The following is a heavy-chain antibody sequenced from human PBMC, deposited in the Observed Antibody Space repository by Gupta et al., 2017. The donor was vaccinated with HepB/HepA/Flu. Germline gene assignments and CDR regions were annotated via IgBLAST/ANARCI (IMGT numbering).Heavy chain of an antibody. CDR2: ILGSSGRT. CDR3: TKGYWGDF. V-gene: IGHV3-23*01. CDR1: GFNFRIFD. D-gene: IGHD2-21*01. J-gene: IGHJ3*01. Sequence: EVQVLESGGGLVQPGGSLRLSCAASGFNFRIFDRTWVRQAPGKGLEWVSGILGSSGRTDYADSVKGRFTISRDISKSTLYLQMTSLRAEDTAIYYCTKGYWGDFWGQGTMVTVSS.